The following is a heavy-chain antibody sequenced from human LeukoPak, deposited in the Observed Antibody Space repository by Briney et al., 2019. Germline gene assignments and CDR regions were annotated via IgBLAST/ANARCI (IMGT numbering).Heavy chain of an antibody. D-gene: IGHD5-18*01. CDR3: ASGRPDSYRDY. CDR2: IYSDNT. Sequence: PGGSLRLSCTVSGFTVSSNSMSWVRQAPGKGLEWVSFIYSDNTHYSDSVKGRFTISRDNSKNTLYLQMNSLRAEDTAVYYCASGRPDSYRDYWGQGTLVTVSS. CDR1: GFTVSSNS. V-gene: IGHV3-53*01. J-gene: IGHJ4*02.